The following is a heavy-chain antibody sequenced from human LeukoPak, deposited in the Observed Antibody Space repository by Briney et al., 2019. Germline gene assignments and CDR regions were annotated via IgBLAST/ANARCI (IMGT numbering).Heavy chain of an antibody. V-gene: IGHV3-15*01. Sequence: GGSLRLSCAASEFIFSSYAMSWVRQAPGKGLEWVGRIKSKTDGGTTDYAAPVKGRFTISRDDSKNTLYLQMNSLKTEDTAVYYCSTTYYYDSSEGYWGQGTLVTVSS. CDR3: STTYYYDSSEGY. CDR1: EFIFSSYA. D-gene: IGHD3-22*01. J-gene: IGHJ4*02. CDR2: IKSKTDGGTT.